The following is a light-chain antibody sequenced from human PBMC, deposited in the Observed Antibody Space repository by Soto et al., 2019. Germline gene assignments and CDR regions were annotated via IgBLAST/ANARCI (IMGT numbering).Light chain of an antibody. CDR1: QSIRRS. Sequence: DIQRPQSPSSLSASLAYRVTITCRASQSIRRSLNWYQQKPGKAPKLLIYDASSLESGVPSRFSGRGSGTEFTLTISSLQPDDFATYYCHQYNSYSPTFGGGTKVDIK. CDR3: HQYNSYSPT. V-gene: IGKV1-5*01. J-gene: IGKJ4*01. CDR2: DAS.